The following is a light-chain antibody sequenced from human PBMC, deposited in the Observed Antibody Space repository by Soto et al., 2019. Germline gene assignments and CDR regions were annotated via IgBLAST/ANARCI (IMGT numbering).Light chain of an antibody. V-gene: IGKV1-17*01. CDR1: QGIRND. CDR3: QQYNSLIT. J-gene: IGKJ5*01. CDR2: AAS. Sequence: QIKQSVSSMSADVGDRVTINCRASQGIRNDLGWYRQKPGKAPKLLIYAASSLQSGVPSRFSGSGSGTEFTLTFSSLQPDDFATYYCQQYNSLITFGQGTRLEIK.